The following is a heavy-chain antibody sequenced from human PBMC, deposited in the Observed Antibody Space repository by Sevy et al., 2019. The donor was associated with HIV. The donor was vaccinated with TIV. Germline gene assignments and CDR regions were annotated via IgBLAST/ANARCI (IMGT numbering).Heavy chain of an antibody. CDR3: AKEAFRVLSGSYGGVDY. V-gene: IGHV3-30*02. D-gene: IGHD1-26*01. CDR1: GFTFSSYG. J-gene: IGHJ4*02. Sequence: GGSLRLSCAASGFTFSSYGMHWVRQAPGKGLEWVAFIRYDGSNKYYADSVKGRFTISRDNSKNTLYLQMNSLRAEDTAVYYCAKEAFRVLSGSYGGVDYWGQGTLVTVSS. CDR2: IRYDGSNK.